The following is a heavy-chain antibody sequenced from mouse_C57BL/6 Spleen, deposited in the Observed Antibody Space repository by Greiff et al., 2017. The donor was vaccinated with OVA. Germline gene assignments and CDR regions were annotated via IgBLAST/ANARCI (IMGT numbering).Heavy chain of an antibody. CDR3: ARWASTVVATDWFAY. J-gene: IGHJ3*01. V-gene: IGHV1-26*01. Sequence: EVQLQQSGPELVKPGASVKISCKASGYTFTDYYMNWVKQSHGKSLEWIGDINPNNGGTSYNQKFKGKATLTVDKSSSTAYMELRSLTSEDSAVYYCARWASTVVATDWFAYWGQGTLVTVSA. CDR2: INPNNGGT. D-gene: IGHD1-1*01. CDR1: GYTFTDYY.